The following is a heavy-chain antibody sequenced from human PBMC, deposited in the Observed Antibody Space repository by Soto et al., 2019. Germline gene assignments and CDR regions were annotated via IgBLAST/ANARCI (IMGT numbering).Heavy chain of an antibody. V-gene: IGHV1-8*01. D-gene: IGHD7-27*01. Sequence: ASVKVSCKASGYTFTNYDINWVRQATGQGPEWMGWMNPDSGDTGYVPNFQGRVAMTRSTSISTAYMELSDLRSEDTAVYYCARSRGGTGVHFDCWGQGTQVTVSS. CDR1: GYTFTNYD. CDR3: ARSRGGTGVHFDC. J-gene: IGHJ4*02. CDR2: MNPDSGDT.